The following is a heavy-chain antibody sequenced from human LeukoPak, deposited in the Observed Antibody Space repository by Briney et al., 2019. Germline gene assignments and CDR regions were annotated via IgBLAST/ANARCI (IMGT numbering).Heavy chain of an antibody. V-gene: IGHV4-59*01. Sequence: PSETLSLTCTVSGGSISSYYWSWIQQPPGRGQEWIWYIYYSGSTNYNPSLKSRVTISVDTSKSHFSRKLISVTAADTAVYYCARNLYGGNLNYFDYWGQGTLVTVSS. CDR3: ARNLYGGNLNYFDY. J-gene: IGHJ4*02. CDR2: IYYSGST. CDR1: GGSISSYY. D-gene: IGHD4-23*01.